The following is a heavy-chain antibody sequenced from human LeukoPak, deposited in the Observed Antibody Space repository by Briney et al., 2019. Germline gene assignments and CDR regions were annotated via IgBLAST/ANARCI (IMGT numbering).Heavy chain of an antibody. Sequence: SETLSLTCTVSGGSISSSSYYWGWIRQPPGKGLEWIGSIYYSGSTYYNPSLKSRVTISVDTSKNQFSLKLSSVTAADTAVYYCAREPRIAGYFDYWGQGTLVTVSS. CDR3: AREPRIAGYFDY. CDR2: IYYSGST. D-gene: IGHD6-13*01. CDR1: GGSISSSSYY. V-gene: IGHV4-39*07. J-gene: IGHJ4*02.